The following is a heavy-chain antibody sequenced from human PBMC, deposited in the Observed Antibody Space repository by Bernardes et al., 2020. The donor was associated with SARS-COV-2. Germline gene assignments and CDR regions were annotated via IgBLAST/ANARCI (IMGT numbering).Heavy chain of an antibody. CDR1: GYTFTSYA. CDR2: INAGNGNT. CDR3: ARAFPTLGMDV. J-gene: IGHJ6*02. Sequence: ASVKVSCKASGYTFTSYAMHWVRQAPGQRLEWMGWINAGNGNTKYSQKLQGRVTMTTDTSTSTAYMELRSLRSDDTAVYYCARAFPTLGMDVWGQGTTVTVSS. V-gene: IGHV1-3*01.